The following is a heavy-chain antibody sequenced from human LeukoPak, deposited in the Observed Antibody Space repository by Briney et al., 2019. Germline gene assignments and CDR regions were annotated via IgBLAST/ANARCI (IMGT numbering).Heavy chain of an antibody. Sequence: SETLSLTCTVSGGSISSSSYYWSWIRQPPGKGLEWIGYIYYSGSTNYNPSLKSRVTISVDTSKNQFSLKLSSVTAADTAVYYCASLSKYYYGSGSGDYWGQGTLVTVSS. J-gene: IGHJ4*02. D-gene: IGHD3-10*01. CDR1: GGSISSSSYY. CDR3: ASLSKYYYGSGSGDY. V-gene: IGHV4-61*01. CDR2: IYYSGST.